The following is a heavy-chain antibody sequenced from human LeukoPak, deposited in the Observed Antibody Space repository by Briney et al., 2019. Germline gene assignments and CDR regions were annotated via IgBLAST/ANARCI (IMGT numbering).Heavy chain of an antibody. D-gene: IGHD4-17*01. Sequence: PGGSLRLSCAASGFTFSHYAMHWVRQAPGKGLEYVSAISSNGDSTYHADSVKGRFTISRDNSKNTPYLQMGSLRVEDTAVYYCARGQSNTGGSEPSDGDPSYYYYMDVWGKGTTVTVSS. J-gene: IGHJ6*03. CDR3: ARGQSNTGGSEPSDGDPSYYYYMDV. V-gene: IGHV3-64*02. CDR2: ISSNGDST. CDR1: GFTFSHYA.